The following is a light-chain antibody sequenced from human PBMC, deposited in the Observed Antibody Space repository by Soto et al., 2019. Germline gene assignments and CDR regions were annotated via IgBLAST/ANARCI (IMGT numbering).Light chain of an antibody. CDR1: SSDVGGYDY. CDR2: EVT. J-gene: IGLJ3*02. V-gene: IGLV2-8*01. CDR3: AAWDDSLRGWV. Sequence: QSALTQPPSASGSPGQSVTISCTGTSSDVGGYDYVSWYQQHPGKAPKLIIYEVTERPSGVPDRFSGSKSGNTASLTVSGLQSEDEADYYCAAWDDSLRGWVFGGGTKVTVL.